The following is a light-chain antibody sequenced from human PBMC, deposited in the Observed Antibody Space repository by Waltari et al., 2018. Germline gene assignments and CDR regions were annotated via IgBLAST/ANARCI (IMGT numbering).Light chain of an antibody. Sequence: ETVVTQSPATLSVSPGERATLSCTTSQSIGSSLAWYQQKPGQAPRLLIYRASTRATGIPARFSGSGSETEFTLTISSLQSEDFAVYYCQQYYSTPTFGGGTKVEIK. V-gene: IGKV3-15*01. CDR1: QSIGSS. CDR3: QQYYSTPT. J-gene: IGKJ4*01. CDR2: RAS.